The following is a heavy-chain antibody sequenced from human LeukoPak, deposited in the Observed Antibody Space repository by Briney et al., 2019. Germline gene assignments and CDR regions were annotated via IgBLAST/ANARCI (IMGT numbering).Heavy chain of an antibody. Sequence: SVKVSCKASGGTFSSYAISWVRQAPGQGLEWMGGIIPIFGTANYAQKFQGRVMSTTDESTSTAYMELSSLRSEDLAVYYCARVPRAYGSGQYYFDYWGQGTLVTVSS. CDR3: ARVPRAYGSGQYYFDY. CDR2: IIPIFGTA. V-gene: IGHV1-69*05. CDR1: GGTFSSYA. D-gene: IGHD3-10*01. J-gene: IGHJ4*02.